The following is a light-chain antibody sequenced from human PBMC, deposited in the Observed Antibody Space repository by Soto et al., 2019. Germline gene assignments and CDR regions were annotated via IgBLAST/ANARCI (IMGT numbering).Light chain of an antibody. V-gene: IGLV2-14*03. CDR1: SSDVGGYNY. CDR3: SSYTSTSTLVV. J-gene: IGLJ2*01. Sequence: QSVLTQPASVSGSPGQSITISCTGTSSDVGGYNYVSLYQHHPGKAPKLRIYDVSNRPAGISNRFSGSTSGNTASLSISGLQAEDEADCYCSSYTSTSTLVVFGGGTKLTVL. CDR2: DVS.